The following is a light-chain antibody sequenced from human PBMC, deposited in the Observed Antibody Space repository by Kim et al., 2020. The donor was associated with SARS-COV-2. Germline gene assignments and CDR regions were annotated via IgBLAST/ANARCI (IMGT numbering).Light chain of an antibody. J-gene: IGKJ1*01. CDR2: AAS. V-gene: IGKV1-8*01. CDR1: QGISSY. Sequence: AIRMTQSPPSLSASTGDRVTITCRASQGISSYLAWYQQKPGKAPKLLIYAASTLQSGVPSRFSGGGSGTDFTLTISCLQSEDFATYYCQQYYTYPSFGQGTKVEIK. CDR3: QQYYTYPS.